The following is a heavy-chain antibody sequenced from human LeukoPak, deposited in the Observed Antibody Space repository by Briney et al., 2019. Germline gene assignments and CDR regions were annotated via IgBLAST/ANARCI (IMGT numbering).Heavy chain of an antibody. J-gene: IGHJ6*03. V-gene: IGHV3-20*04. Sequence: PGRSLRLSCAASGFTFDDYGMSWVRQAPGKGLEWVSGINWNGGSTGYADSVKGRFTISRDNAKNSLYLQMNSLRAEDTALYYCARGSSYYYYYVDVWGKGTTVTVSS. CDR3: ARGSSYYYYYVDV. CDR1: GFTFDDYG. CDR2: INWNGGST.